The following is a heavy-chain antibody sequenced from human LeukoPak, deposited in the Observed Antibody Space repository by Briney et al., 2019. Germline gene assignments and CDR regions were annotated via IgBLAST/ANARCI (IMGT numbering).Heavy chain of an antibody. CDR1: GFTLSSYS. J-gene: IGHJ4*02. Sequence: GGSLRLSCAASGFTLSSYSMNWVRQAPGKGLEWVSYINNHSPTIYYADSMKGRFTISRDNAKDSLSLQMTSLRVEDTAVYYCARSGTFSSFDYWGQGTLVTVSS. D-gene: IGHD1-26*01. CDR2: INNHSPTI. V-gene: IGHV3-48*01. CDR3: ARSGTFSSFDY.